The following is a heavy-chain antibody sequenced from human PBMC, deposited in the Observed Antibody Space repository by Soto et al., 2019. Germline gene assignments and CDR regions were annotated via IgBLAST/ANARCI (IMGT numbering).Heavy chain of an antibody. J-gene: IGHJ6*02. CDR1: GFTFSDYY. Sequence: QVQLVESGGGLVQPGGSLRLSCAASGFTFSDYYMSWIRQAPGKGLEWVSYISSSSSYTNYADSVKGRFTISRDNHKNSLYLQMNSLRAEDTAVYYCARDGPSLGYCSGGSCYYYGMDVWGQGTTVTVSS. D-gene: IGHD2-15*01. CDR2: ISSSSSYT. V-gene: IGHV3-11*05. CDR3: ARDGPSLGYCSGGSCYYYGMDV.